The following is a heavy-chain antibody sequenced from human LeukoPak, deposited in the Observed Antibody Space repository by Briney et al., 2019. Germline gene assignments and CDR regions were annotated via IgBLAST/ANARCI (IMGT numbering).Heavy chain of an antibody. J-gene: IGHJ4*02. CDR1: GYTFISYD. Sequence: WASVKVSCKASGYTFISYDINWVRQATGQGLEWMGCINPNSGNTDSAQKLQGRVTMTTDTSTSTAYMELRSLRSDDTAVYYCARQQHRIVGATALDYWGQGTLVTVSS. D-gene: IGHD1-26*01. V-gene: IGHV1-8*01. CDR3: ARQQHRIVGATALDY. CDR2: INPNSGNT.